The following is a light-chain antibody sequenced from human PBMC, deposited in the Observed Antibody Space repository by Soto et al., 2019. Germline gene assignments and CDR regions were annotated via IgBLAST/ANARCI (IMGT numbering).Light chain of an antibody. V-gene: IGKV3-20*01. Sequence: EIVLTQSPGTLSLSPRERATLSCRASQSIFNNYLAWYQQKPGQAPRLLVYGASFRATGIPDRFSGSGSGTDFTLTISRLEPEDFAVYYYQQYGGSPFTFGQGTKVEIK. J-gene: IGKJ2*01. CDR3: QQYGGSPFT. CDR1: QSIFNNY. CDR2: GAS.